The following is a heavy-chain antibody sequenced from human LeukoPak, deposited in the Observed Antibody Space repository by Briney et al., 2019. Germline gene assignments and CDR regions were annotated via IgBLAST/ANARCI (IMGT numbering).Heavy chain of an antibody. Sequence: GGSLRLSRAASVFTLSIYAMTCVRQAPGRGLEWGSSISISSNYIYYADSLKGRFTISRDNDKSSLYLQMNSVTAEDTAVYFCARDGGPGENYFFDHWGQGTLVTVSS. D-gene: IGHD3-10*01. CDR3: ARDGGPGENYFFDH. V-gene: IGHV3-21*01. CDR2: ISISSNYI. CDR1: VFTLSIYA. J-gene: IGHJ4*02.